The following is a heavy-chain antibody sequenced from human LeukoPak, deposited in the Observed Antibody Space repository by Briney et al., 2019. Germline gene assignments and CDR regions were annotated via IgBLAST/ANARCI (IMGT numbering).Heavy chain of an antibody. V-gene: IGHV1-69*13. CDR2: IIPIFGTA. D-gene: IGHD6-13*01. CDR1: GYTFTSYD. J-gene: IGHJ4*02. CDR3: ARGVAAAGWQFDY. Sequence: ASVKVSCKASGYTFTSYDINWVRQATGQGLEWMGGIIPIFGTANYAQKFQGRVTITADESTSTAYMELSSLRSEDTAVYYCARGVAAAGWQFDYWGQGTLVTVSS.